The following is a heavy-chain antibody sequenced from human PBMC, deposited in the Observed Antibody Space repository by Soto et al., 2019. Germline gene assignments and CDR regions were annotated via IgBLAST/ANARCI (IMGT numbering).Heavy chain of an antibody. CDR3: ARQMFIGGMDV. CDR2: IYGGST. CDR1: GASISSSDYY. V-gene: IGHV4-39*01. J-gene: IGHJ6*02. Sequence: ASETLSLTCSVSGASISSSDYYWGWIRQPPGQGLEWIGSIYGGSTYYNPSLKSRVTISVDTSKNQFSLRLSSVTAADTAVYHCARQMFIGGMDVWGQGTTVTVSS. D-gene: IGHD2-15*01.